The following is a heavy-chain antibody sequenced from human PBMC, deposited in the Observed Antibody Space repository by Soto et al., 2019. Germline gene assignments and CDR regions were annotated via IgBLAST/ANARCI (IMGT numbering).Heavy chain of an antibody. CDR3: ARDPIGYGGWFDP. Sequence: PSETLSLTCTVSGGSISSSSYYWGWICQPPGKGLEWIGSIYYSGSTYYNPSLKSRVTISVDTSKNQFSLKLSSVTAADTAVYYCARDPIGYGGWFDPWGQGTLVTVSS. CDR2: IYYSGST. V-gene: IGHV4-39*07. D-gene: IGHD5-12*01. CDR1: GGSISSSSYY. J-gene: IGHJ5*02.